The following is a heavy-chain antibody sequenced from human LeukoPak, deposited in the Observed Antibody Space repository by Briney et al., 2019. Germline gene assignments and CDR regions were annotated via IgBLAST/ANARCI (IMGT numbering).Heavy chain of an antibody. CDR2: IYTSGST. J-gene: IGHJ5*02. V-gene: IGHV4-4*07. Sequence: SETLSLTCTVSGGSISSYYWGWIRQPAGKGLEWIGRIYTSGSTNYNPSLKSRVTMSVDTSKNQFSLKLSSVTAADTAVYYCARDLFYDYVWGSYRYNWFDPWGQGTLVTVSS. CDR3: ARDLFYDYVWGSYRYNWFDP. D-gene: IGHD3-16*02. CDR1: GGSISSYY.